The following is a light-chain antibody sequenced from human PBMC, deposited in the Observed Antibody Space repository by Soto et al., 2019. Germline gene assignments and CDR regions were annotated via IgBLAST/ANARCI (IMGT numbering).Light chain of an antibody. J-gene: IGLJ2*01. CDR2: GNS. Sequence: QSVLTQPPSVSGAPGQRVTISCTGSSSNIGAGYDVHWYQQPPGTAPKLLIFGNSNRPSGVPDRFSGSKFGTSASLAITGLQAEDEADYYCQSYDSSLSGWVFGGGTQLTVL. CDR3: QSYDSSLSGWV. V-gene: IGLV1-40*01. CDR1: SSNIGAGYD.